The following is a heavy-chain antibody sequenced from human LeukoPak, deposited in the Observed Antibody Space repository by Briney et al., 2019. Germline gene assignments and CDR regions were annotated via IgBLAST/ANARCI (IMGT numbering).Heavy chain of an antibody. J-gene: IGHJ4*02. CDR3: STAGIQ. CDR1: RVTFSNAW. V-gene: IGHV3-15*01. CDR2: IISKTDGGTT. Sequence: RTLRLSCAASRVTFSNAWTGCVRQAPREGREWVGRIISKTDGGTTDSAAPVKGRFTISRDDSKTTLYLQLNRLKTEDTAVFYCSTAGIQWGQGSLVTVSS. D-gene: IGHD3-10*01.